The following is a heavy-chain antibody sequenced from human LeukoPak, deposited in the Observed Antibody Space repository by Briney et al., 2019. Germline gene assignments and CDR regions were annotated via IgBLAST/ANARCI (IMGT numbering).Heavy chain of an antibody. V-gene: IGHV4-59*01. CDR2: IYYSGST. CDR3: ARTKWLQFDY. D-gene: IGHD5-24*01. Sequence: SETLSLTCTVSGGSISSYYWSWIRQPTGKGLEWIGYIYYSGSTNYNPSLKSRVTISVDTSKNQFSLKLSSVTAADTAVYYCARTKWLQFDYWGQGTLVTVSS. J-gene: IGHJ4*02. CDR1: GGSISSYY.